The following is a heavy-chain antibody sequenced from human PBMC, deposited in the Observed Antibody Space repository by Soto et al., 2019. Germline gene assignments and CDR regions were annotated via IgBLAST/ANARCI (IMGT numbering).Heavy chain of an antibody. CDR3: AIAYRTSSFDY. CDR2: IETSDSVT. J-gene: IGHJ4*02. CDR1: GFTFNNYA. V-gene: IGHV3-23*05. D-gene: IGHD3-16*01. Sequence: EVQLMESGGGLVQPGGSLRLSCSASGFTFNNYALSWVRQAPGRGLEWVSRIETSDSVTYYSDSVRGRFTISRDNSKNTLSLHLRALSAEDTAMYYCAIAYRTSSFDYWGQGTLVTVSS.